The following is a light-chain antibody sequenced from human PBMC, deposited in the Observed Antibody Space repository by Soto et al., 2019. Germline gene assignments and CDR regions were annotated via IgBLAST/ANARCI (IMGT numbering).Light chain of an antibody. CDR1: QSISSY. J-gene: IGKJ1*01. V-gene: IGKV1-39*01. Sequence: IHIAKITTSLSASVGDRVTITCRASQSISSYLNWYQQKPGKAPKLLIYAASSLQSGVPSRFSGSGSGTDFTLTISSLQPEDFATYYCQQSYSTPPTFGQGTKVDIK. CDR2: AAS. CDR3: QQSYSTPPT.